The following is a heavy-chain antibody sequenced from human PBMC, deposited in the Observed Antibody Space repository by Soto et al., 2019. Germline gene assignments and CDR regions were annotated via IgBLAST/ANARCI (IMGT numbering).Heavy chain of an antibody. CDR3: AKDRTFDY. CDR1: GFTVSSNY. V-gene: IGHV3-23*01. Sequence: GGSLRLSCAASGFTVSSNYMSWVRQAPGKGLEWVSVISGSGGSTYYADSVKGRFTISRDNSKNTLYLQMNSLRAEDTAVYYCAKDRTFDYWGQGTLVTVSS. J-gene: IGHJ4*02. CDR2: ISGSGGST.